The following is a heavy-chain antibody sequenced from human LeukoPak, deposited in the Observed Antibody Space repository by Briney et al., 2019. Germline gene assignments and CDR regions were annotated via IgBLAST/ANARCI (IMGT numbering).Heavy chain of an antibody. CDR1: GFTFSSNY. CDR2: IYSGGST. V-gene: IGHV3-66*01. Sequence: GGSLRLSCAASGFTFSSNYMSWVRQAPGKGLEWASVIYSGGSTYYADSVKGRFTISRDNAKNSLYLQMNSLRAEDTAVYYCARAGMNEDYFDYWGQGTLVTVSS. D-gene: IGHD1-1*01. CDR3: ARAGMNEDYFDY. J-gene: IGHJ4*02.